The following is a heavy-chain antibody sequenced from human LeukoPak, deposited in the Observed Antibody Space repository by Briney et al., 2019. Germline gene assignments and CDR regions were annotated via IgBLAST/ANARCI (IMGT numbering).Heavy chain of an antibody. V-gene: IGHV5-51*01. J-gene: IGHJ3*02. D-gene: IGHD3-16*01. CDR1: GDSFTSDW. CDR2: IYPGDSDT. Sequence: GASLKIPCGTSGDSFTSDWIGWLRQLPGRGLVWWGGIYPGDSDTRYSPSFQGQVTISADKSLSTAYLQWSGLKASDTAMYYCARHLTMITVPRDAFDIWGQGTMVTVSS. CDR3: ARHLTMITVPRDAFDI.